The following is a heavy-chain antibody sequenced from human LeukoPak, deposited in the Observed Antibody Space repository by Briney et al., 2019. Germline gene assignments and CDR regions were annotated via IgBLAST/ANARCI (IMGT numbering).Heavy chain of an antibody. CDR3: ARSVGATTPFDS. CDR2: IYYSGST. J-gene: IGHJ4*02. V-gene: IGHV4-59*01. D-gene: IGHD1-26*01. Sequence: SETLSLTCTVSGGSISSYYWSWIRQPPGKGLEWIGYIYYSGSTNYNPSLKSRVTISVDTSKNQFSLKLSSVTAADTAVYYCARSVGATTPFDSWGQGTLVTVSS. CDR1: GGSISSYY.